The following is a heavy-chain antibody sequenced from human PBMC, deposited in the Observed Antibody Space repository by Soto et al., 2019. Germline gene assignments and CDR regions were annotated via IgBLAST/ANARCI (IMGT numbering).Heavy chain of an antibody. J-gene: IGHJ5*02. Sequence: SETLSLTCTVSGGSVNSGGYYWSWIRQPPGKGLEWIGSLYSSGNTGYSPSLKSRVTISLNTSKNQFSLRLSQVTAADTAAYYCARGGAPYNWFDPWGQGTLVTVSS. V-gene: IGHV4-61*08. D-gene: IGHD3-16*01. CDR3: ARGGAPYNWFDP. CDR1: GGSVNSGGYY. CDR2: LYSSGNT.